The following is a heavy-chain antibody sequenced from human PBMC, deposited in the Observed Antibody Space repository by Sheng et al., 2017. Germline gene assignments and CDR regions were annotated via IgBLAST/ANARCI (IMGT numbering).Heavy chain of an antibody. CDR2: IYYSGST. J-gene: IGHJ4*01. CDR3: ARDRGSGSYSPWYFDY. CDR1: GGSISSYY. V-gene: IGHV4-59*01. D-gene: IGHD3-10*01. Sequence: QVQLQESGPGLVKPSETLSLTCTVSGGSISSYYWSWIRQPPGKGLEWIGYIYYSGSTNYNPSLKSRVTISVDTSKNQFSLKLSSVTAADTAVYYCARDRGSGSYSPWYFDYWGQERWSPSPQ.